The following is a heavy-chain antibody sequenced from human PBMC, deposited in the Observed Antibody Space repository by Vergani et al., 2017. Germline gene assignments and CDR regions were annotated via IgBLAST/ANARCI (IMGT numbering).Heavy chain of an antibody. CDR3: ARDYNRPPLVSSY. Sequence: QMQLVQSGAEVKKTGSSVKVSCKASGYTFTSYAMNWVRQAPGQGLEWMGWINTNTGNPTYAQGFTGRFVFSLDTSVSTAYLQISSLKAEDTAVYYCARDYNRPPLVSSYWGQGTLVTVSS. CDR1: GYTFTSYA. CDR2: INTNTGNP. D-gene: IGHD6-13*01. J-gene: IGHJ4*02. V-gene: IGHV7-4-1*02.